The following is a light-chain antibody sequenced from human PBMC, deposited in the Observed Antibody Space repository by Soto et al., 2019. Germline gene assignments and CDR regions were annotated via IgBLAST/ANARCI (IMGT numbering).Light chain of an antibody. CDR1: QGIRND. Sequence: AIQMNQSPSSLSASVGDRVIITCRASQGIRNDLGWFQQKPGKAPKLLIYAASRLQSGVPSRFSGSGSGTDFTLPINSLQPEDFATYCLQDYDFPWTFVHGTKVEIK. V-gene: IGKV1-6*01. CDR3: LQDYDFPWT. J-gene: IGKJ1*01. CDR2: AAS.